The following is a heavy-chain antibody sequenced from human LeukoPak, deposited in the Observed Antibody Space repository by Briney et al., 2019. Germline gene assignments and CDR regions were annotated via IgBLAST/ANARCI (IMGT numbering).Heavy chain of an antibody. D-gene: IGHD3-22*01. Sequence: SVKVSCKASGGTFSSYAISWVRQAPGQGLEWMGRIIPIFGIANYAQKFQGRVTIAADKSTSTAYMELSSLRSEDTAVYYCARGREEDSSGYYYGFDYWGQGTLVTVSS. CDR2: IIPIFGIA. CDR3: ARGREEDSSGYYYGFDY. CDR1: GGTFSSYA. V-gene: IGHV1-69*10. J-gene: IGHJ4*02.